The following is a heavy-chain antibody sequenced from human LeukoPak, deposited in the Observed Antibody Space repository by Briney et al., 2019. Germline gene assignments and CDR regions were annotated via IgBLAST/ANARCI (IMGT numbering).Heavy chain of an antibody. J-gene: IGHJ4*02. D-gene: IGHD3-10*01. CDR1: GGSINTPNYY. CDR2: IFYSGGT. Sequence: SETLSLTCTVSGGSINTPNYYWGWIRQTPGKGLEWIGNIFYSGGTYYSPSLTSRVTISVDTSKNQFSLKLSSVTAADTAVYYCARERSFLSLVSMVRGVTGAIIDYWGQGTLVTVSS. V-gene: IGHV4-39*07. CDR3: ARERSFLSLVSMVRGVTGAIIDY.